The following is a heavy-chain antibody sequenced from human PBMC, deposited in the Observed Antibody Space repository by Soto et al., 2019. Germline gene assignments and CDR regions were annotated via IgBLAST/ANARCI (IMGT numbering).Heavy chain of an antibody. Sequence: QVQLQESGPGLVKPSQTLSLTCTVSGGSISSGGYYWSWIRQHPGKGLEWIGYIYYSGSTYYNPSLKSRVTMAVDTSKNRFSLKLSSVTAADTAVYYCARDPGTAAADYFDYWGQGTLVTVSS. V-gene: IGHV4-31*03. CDR3: ARDPGTAAADYFDY. CDR1: GGSISSGGYY. D-gene: IGHD6-13*01. J-gene: IGHJ4*02. CDR2: IYYSGST.